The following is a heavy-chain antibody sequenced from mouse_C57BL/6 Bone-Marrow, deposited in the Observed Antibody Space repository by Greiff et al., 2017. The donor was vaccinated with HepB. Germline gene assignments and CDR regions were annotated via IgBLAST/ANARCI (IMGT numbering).Heavy chain of an antibody. V-gene: IGHV7-1*01. CDR2: SRNKANDYTT. J-gene: IGHJ1*03. CDR3: ARERYPWYFDV. Sequence: EVKLVESGGGLVQSGRSLRLSCATSGFTFSDFYMEWVRQAPGKGLEWIAASRNKANDYTTEYSASVKGRFIVSRDTSQSILYLQMNALRAEDTAIYYCARERYPWYFDVWDTGTTVTVSS. CDR1: GFTFSDFY.